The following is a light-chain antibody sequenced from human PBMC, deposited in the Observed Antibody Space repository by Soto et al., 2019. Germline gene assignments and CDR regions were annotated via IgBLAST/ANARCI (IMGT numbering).Light chain of an antibody. V-gene: IGKV3-20*01. J-gene: IGKJ3*01. CDR1: QSVSSCY. CDR2: GAS. CDR3: QQYSSPPST. Sequence: IVLTQSPGTLSLCPGERATLSCRASQSVSSCYVACYQQKPGQAPRLLIYGASSRATGLPDRCSGGGSGTDFTLTISRLEPEDFVVYYCQQYSSPPSTFGPGTMVDVK.